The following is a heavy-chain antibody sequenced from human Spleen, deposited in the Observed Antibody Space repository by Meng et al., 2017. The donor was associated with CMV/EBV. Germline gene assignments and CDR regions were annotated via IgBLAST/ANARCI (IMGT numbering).Heavy chain of an antibody. J-gene: IGHJ4*02. D-gene: IGHD1-26*01. Sequence: FSGFSFRTSGVGVGWLRQSPGEALDWLAFIYWNDDNYYNPSLESRLTITKDTSKNQVVLRLTNVDPSDTATYYCAHTAGGTYVVIFWGQGTLVTVSS. V-gene: IGHV2-5*01. CDR1: GFSFRTSGVG. CDR3: AHTAGGTYVVIF. CDR2: IYWNDDN.